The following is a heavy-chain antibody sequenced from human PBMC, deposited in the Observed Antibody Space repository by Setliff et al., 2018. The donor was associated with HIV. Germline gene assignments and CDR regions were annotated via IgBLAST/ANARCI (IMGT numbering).Heavy chain of an antibody. CDR2: IYTSEST. CDR1: GGSISSGSYY. D-gene: IGHD3-3*01. Sequence: KTSETLSLTCTVSGGSISSGSYYWSWIRQPAGKGLEWIGHIYTSESTNYNPSLKSRVTISVDTSKNQFSLQLSSVTAADTAIYYCARVPRITTLRNAFDIWGQGTMVTVSS. J-gene: IGHJ3*02. V-gene: IGHV4-61*09. CDR3: ARVPRITTLRNAFDI.